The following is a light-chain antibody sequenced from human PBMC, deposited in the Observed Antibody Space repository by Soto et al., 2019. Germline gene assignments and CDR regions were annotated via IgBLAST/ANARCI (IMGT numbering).Light chain of an antibody. J-gene: IGKJ4*01. CDR2: DAS. V-gene: IGKV3-11*01. CDR1: QRVAKF. Sequence: EIVLTQSPDTLSLSPGERATLSCRASQRVAKFLAWYQQKGGQPPRLLIFDASTRATGVPGRFIGSGSGTAFTLTISSLEPEDFAVYYCQQRTNWPLTFGGGTKVEVK. CDR3: QQRTNWPLT.